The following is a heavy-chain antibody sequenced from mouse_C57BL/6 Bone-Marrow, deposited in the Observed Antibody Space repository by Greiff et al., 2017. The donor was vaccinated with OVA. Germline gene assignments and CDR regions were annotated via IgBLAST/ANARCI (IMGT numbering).Heavy chain of an antibody. J-gene: IGHJ2*01. CDR2: IRSKSNNYAT. V-gene: IGHV10-1*01. CDR3: VRGGDYFDY. Sequence: EVQLVESGGGLVQPKGSLKLSCAASGFSFNTYAMNWVRQAPGKGLEWVARIRSKSNNYATYYADSVKDRFTISRDASESMLYLQMNNLKTEDTAMYYGVRGGDYFDYWGQGTTLTVSS. CDR1: GFSFNTYA.